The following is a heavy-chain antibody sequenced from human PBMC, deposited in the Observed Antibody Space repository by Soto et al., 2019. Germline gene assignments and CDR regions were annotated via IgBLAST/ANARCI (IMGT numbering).Heavy chain of an antibody. Sequence: GSLRLSCAASGFTFTKYAMHWVRQAPGKGLEWVALISYDGSNKYYTDSVKGRFTISRDNSKNSLYLQMNSLRAEDTAVYYCARDLLDSSGWFYFGYWGQGTLVTVSS. J-gene: IGHJ4*02. D-gene: IGHD6-19*01. V-gene: IGHV3-30-3*01. CDR3: ARDLLDSSGWFYFGY. CDR2: ISYDGSNK. CDR1: GFTFTKYA.